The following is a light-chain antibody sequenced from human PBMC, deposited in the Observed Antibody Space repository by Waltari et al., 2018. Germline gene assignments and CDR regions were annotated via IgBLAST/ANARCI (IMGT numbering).Light chain of an antibody. J-gene: IGKJ3*01. Sequence: AIQLTQSPSSLSASVGDRVTITCRASQGFKSALAWYQQKPGRAPKLLIYDASRLESGVPSRFSGSGSQTDFTLTITNLQPEDFATYYCQQHDNLPFTFGPGTKVDIK. CDR2: DAS. CDR3: QQHDNLPFT. CDR1: QGFKSA. V-gene: IGKV1D-13*01.